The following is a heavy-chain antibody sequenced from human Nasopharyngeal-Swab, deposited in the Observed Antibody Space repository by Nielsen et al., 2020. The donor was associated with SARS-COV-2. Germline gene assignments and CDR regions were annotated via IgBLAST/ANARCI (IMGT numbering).Heavy chain of an antibody. V-gene: IGHV4-34*01. CDR1: GGSFSGYY. D-gene: IGHD2-2*01. J-gene: IGHJ3*02. CDR2: INHSGST. CDR3: ARGKEYQLLFDAFDI. Sequence: SDTLSLTCAVYGGSFSGYYWSWIRQPPGKGLEWIGEINHSGSTNYNPSLKSRVTISVDTSKNQFSLKLSSVTAADTAVYYCARGKEYQLLFDAFDIWGQGTMVTVSS.